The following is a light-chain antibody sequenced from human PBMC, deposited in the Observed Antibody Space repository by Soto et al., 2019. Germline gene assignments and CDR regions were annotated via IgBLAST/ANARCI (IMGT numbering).Light chain of an antibody. Sequence: QSVLTQPPSASGTPGQRVTISCSGSSSNIGSNTANWYQHLPGTAPKLLMFDNNQRPSGVPDRFSGSKSGTSASLAISGLQSVDEADYYCAAWDDSLNGVVFGGGTKLTVL. CDR3: AAWDDSLNGVV. CDR1: SSNIGSNT. J-gene: IGLJ2*01. V-gene: IGLV1-44*01. CDR2: DNN.